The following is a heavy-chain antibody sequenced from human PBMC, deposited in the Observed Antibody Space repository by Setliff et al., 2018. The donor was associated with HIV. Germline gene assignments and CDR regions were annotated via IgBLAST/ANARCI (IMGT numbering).Heavy chain of an antibody. CDR1: GYTFTDYY. CDR2: INPDTGGT. D-gene: IGHD1-26*01. J-gene: IGHJ5*02. CDR3: AGNVPGIVPRRVGFDP. Sequence: ASVKVSCKASGYTFTDYYIHWVRQAPGQGLEWMGWINPDTGGTNSAQRFQGRVTMTRDMSITTAYMELSSLKSDDTAMYYCAGNVPGIVPRRVGFDPWGQGTQVTVSS. V-gene: IGHV1-2*02.